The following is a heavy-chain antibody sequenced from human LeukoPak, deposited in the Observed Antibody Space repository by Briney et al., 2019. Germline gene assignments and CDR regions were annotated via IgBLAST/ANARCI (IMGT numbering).Heavy chain of an antibody. V-gene: IGHV3-43*02. Sequence: GGSLRLTSAEPRFTFDDYTMHSGRQAPGKGLEWVSLISGDGATTYYADSVKGRFTISRDNSKNSLYLQMNSLRTEDTALCYCANTPLAYGMWGQGTLVTVSS. CDR1: RFTFDDYT. J-gene: IGHJ4*02. D-gene: IGHD1-14*01. CDR2: ISGDGATT. CDR3: ANTPLAYGM.